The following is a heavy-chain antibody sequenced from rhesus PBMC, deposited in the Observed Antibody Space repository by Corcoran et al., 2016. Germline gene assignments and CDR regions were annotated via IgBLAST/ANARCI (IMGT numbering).Heavy chain of an antibody. J-gene: IGHJ4*01. CDR1: CAPLRIYR. D-gene: IGHD6-37*01. CDR3: ARDRRGGGWSYFDY. Sequence: QVQLRESGPGLVKPSETLSLTCAVSCAPLRIYRWTWIRQPPGRGLGWIGEINGNSGSTNNNPSLKSRVTISKDASKKQFSLKLSSVTAADTAVYYCARDRRGGGWSYFDYWGQGVLVTVSS. CDR2: INGNSGST. V-gene: IGHV4-80*01.